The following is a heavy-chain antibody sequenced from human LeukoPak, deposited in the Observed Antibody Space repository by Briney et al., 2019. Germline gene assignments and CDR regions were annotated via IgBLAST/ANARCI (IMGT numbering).Heavy chain of an antibody. V-gene: IGHV3-30-3*01. Sequence: GGSLRLSCAASGFTFSSYAMHWVRQAPGKGLEWVAVISYDGSNKYYADSVKGRFTISRDNSKNTLYLQMNSLRAEDTAVYYCAPREEWSGELLGGFDYWGQGTLVTVSS. D-gene: IGHD3-10*01. J-gene: IGHJ4*02. CDR3: APREEWSGELLGGFDY. CDR1: GFTFSSYA. CDR2: ISYDGSNK.